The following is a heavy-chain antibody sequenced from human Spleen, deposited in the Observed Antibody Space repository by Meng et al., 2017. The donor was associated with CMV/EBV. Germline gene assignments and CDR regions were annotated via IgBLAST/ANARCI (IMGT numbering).Heavy chain of an antibody. CDR2: ISSSGSTI. V-gene: IGHV3-11*04. CDR3: ASDIAVAGEGTFDY. CDR1: GFTFSDYY. D-gene: IGHD6-19*01. J-gene: IGHJ4*02. Sequence: GESLKISCAASGFTFSDYYMSWIRQAPGKGLEWVSYISSSGSTIYYADSVKGRFTISRDNAKNSLYLQMNSLRAEDTAIYYCASDIAVAGEGTFDYWGQGTLVTVSS.